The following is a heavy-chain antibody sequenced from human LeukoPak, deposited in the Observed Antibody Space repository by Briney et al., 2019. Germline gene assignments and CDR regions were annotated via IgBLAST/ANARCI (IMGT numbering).Heavy chain of an antibody. J-gene: IGHJ5*02. CDR1: GYTVTSYG. Sequence: ASVKVSCKASGYTVTSYGISWVRQAPGQGLEWMGWISAYNGNTNYAQKLQGRVTMTTDTSTSTAYMELRSLRSDDTAVYYCARDLPIRGVVVVVAATNCFDPWGQGTLVTVSS. V-gene: IGHV1-18*01. CDR3: ARDLPIRGVVVVVAATNCFDP. CDR2: ISAYNGNT. D-gene: IGHD2-15*01.